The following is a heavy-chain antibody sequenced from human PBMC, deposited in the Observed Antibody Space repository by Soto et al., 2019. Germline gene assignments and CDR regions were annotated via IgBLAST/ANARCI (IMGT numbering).Heavy chain of an antibody. CDR1: GGSFSGYY. D-gene: IGHD2-21*02. CDR2: INHSGST. CDR3: ARGTPCGGDCYRWFDP. V-gene: IGHV4-34*01. Sequence: SETLSLTCAVYGGSFSGYYWSWIRQPPGKGLEWIGEINHSGSTNYNPSLKSRVTISVDTSKNQFSLKLSSVTAADTAVYYCARGTPCGGDCYRWFDPGAREPWSPSPQ. J-gene: IGHJ5*02.